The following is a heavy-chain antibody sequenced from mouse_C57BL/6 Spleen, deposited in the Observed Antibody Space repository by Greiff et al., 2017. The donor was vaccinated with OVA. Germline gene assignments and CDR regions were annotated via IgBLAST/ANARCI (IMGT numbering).Heavy chain of an antibody. J-gene: IGHJ2*01. V-gene: IGHV1-80*01. CDR2: IYPGDGDT. Sequence: QVQLQQSGAELVKPGASVKISCKASGYAFSSYWMNWVKQGPGKGLEWIGQIYPGDGDTNYNGKFKGKATLTADKSSSTAYMQLSSLTAADSAVYFCARSGDYDVFDYWGQGTTLTVSS. CDR1: GYAFSSYW. D-gene: IGHD2-4*01. CDR3: ARSGDYDVFDY.